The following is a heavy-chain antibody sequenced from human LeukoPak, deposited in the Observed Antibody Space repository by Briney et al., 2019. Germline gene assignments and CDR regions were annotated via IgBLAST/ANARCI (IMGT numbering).Heavy chain of an antibody. V-gene: IGHV4-59*01. CDR1: GGSISSYY. CDR3: ARAAFKYIPFDY. D-gene: IGHD6-6*01. CDR2: IYYSGST. Sequence: SETLSLTCTVSGGSISSYYWSWIWQPPGKGLEWIGYIYYSGSTNYNPSLKSRVTISVDTSKNQFSLKLSSVTAADTAVYYCARAAFKYIPFDYWGQGTLVTVSS. J-gene: IGHJ4*02.